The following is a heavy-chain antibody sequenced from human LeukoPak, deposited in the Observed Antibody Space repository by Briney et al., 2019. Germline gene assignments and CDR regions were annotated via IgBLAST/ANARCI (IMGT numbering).Heavy chain of an antibody. CDR3: ARGRPYGLRFLEWLSY. CDR1: GYTFTGYY. Sequence: VASVKVSCKASGYTFTGYYMHWVRQAPGQGLEWMGWINPNSGGTNYAQKFQGRVTMTRDTSISTAYMELSRLRSDDTAVYYCARGRPYGLRFLEWLSYWGQGTLVTVSS. J-gene: IGHJ4*02. CDR2: INPNSGGT. V-gene: IGHV1-2*02. D-gene: IGHD3-3*01.